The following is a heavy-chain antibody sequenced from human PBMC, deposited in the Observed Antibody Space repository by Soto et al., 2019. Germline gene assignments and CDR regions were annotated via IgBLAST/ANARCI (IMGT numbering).Heavy chain of an antibody. CDR2: INAGNGNT. CDR3: AGGFSCGDGDWFDP. J-gene: IGHJ5*02. CDR1: GYTFTSYA. V-gene: IGHV1-3*01. D-gene: IGHD2-21*01. Sequence: QVQLVQSGAEVKKPGASVKVSCKASGYTFTSYAMHWVRQAPGQRLEWMGWINAGNGNTKYSQKFQGRVTITRDTSASTAYMELSSLRSEDTAVYYCAGGFSCGDGDWFDPWGQGYLVTVSS.